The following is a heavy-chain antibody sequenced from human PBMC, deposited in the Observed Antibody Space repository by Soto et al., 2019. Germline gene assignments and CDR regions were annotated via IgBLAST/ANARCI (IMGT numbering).Heavy chain of an antibody. CDR3: ARLADYGGNSVWAGYYGMDV. CDR2: IYYSGST. D-gene: IGHD4-17*01. CDR1: GGSISSYY. J-gene: IGHJ6*02. Sequence: SETLSLTCTVSGGSISSYYWSWIRQPPGKGLEWIGYIYYSGSTNYNPSLKSRVTISVDTSKNQFSLKLSSVTAADTAVYYCARLADYGGNSVWAGYYGMDVWGQGTTVTVSS. V-gene: IGHV4-59*08.